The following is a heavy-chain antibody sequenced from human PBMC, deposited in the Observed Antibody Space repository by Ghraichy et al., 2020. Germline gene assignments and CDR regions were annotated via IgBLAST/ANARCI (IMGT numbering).Heavy chain of an antibody. D-gene: IGHD3-16*01. V-gene: IGHV4-61*01. J-gene: IGHJ4*02. CDR3: ARGAPGGFAY. CDR2: ISYSGST. CDR1: GGSVSSDNYY. Sequence: GSLRLSCTVSGGSVSSDNYYWSWIRQPPGKGLEWIGYISYSGSTNYNPSLKSRVTILVDTSKNQFSLKLNSVTAADTAVYYCARGAPGGFAYRGQGTLVTVSS.